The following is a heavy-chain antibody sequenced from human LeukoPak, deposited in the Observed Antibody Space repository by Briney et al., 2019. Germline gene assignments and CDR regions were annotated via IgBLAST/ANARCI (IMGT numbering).Heavy chain of an antibody. Sequence: GGSLRLSCAASGFTFSSYGMHWVRQAPGEGLEWVAVIWYDGSNKYYADSVKGRFTISRDNSKNTLYLQMNSLRAEDTAVYYCARDFETTVVKGIDYGGQGTLVTVSS. CDR1: GFTFSSYG. CDR3: ARDFETTVVKGIDY. V-gene: IGHV3-33*01. D-gene: IGHD4-23*01. J-gene: IGHJ4*02. CDR2: IWYDGSNK.